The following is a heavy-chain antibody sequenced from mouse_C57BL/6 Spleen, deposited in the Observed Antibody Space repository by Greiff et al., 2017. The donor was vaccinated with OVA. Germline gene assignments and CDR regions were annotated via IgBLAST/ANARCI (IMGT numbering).Heavy chain of an antibody. V-gene: IGHV1-59*01. Sequence: QVQLQQPGAELVRPGTSVKLSCKASGYTFTSYWMHWVKQRPGQGLEWIGVIDPSDSYTNYNQKFKGKATLTVDTSSSTAYMQLSSLTSEDSAVYDCARSGVVAGYWYFDVWGTGTTVTVSS. J-gene: IGHJ1*03. CDR3: ARSGVVAGYWYFDV. CDR1: GYTFTSYW. D-gene: IGHD1-1*01. CDR2: IDPSDSYT.